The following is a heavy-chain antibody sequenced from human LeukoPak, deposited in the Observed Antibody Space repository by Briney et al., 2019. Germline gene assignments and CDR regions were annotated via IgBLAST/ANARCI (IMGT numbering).Heavy chain of an antibody. CDR3: ARDPYYYDSSGYPSNDY. CDR1: GGSISSYY. D-gene: IGHD3-22*01. CDR2: IYTSGST. V-gene: IGHV4-4*07. Sequence: PSETLSLTCTVSGGSISSYYWSWIRQPAGKGLEWIGRIYTSGSTNYNPSLKSRVTMSVDTSKNQFSLKLSSVTAADTAVYYCARDPYYYDSSGYPSNDYWGQGTLVTVSS. J-gene: IGHJ4*02.